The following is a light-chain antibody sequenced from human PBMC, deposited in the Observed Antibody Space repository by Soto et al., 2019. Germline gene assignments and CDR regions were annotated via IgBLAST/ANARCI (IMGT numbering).Light chain of an antibody. CDR2: DAS. Sequence: EIVLTQSPGTLSLSPGERATLSCRASQSLSSSQLAWYQQKVGRAPRLLIHDASSRATGIPDRFSGSGSGTDFTLTISSLQSEDFAVYYCQQYNNWPMYTFGQGTKLEIK. CDR3: QQYNNWPMYT. V-gene: IGKV3D-20*02. CDR1: QSLSSSQ. J-gene: IGKJ2*01.